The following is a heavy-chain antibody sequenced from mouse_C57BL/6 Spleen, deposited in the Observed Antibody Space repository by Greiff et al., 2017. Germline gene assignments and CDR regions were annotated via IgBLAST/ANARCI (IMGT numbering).Heavy chain of an antibody. J-gene: IGHJ4*01. D-gene: IGHD2-3*01. CDR3: ARGDGYYEDYAMDY. Sequence: EVKVVESGGGLVKPGGSLKLSCAASGFTFSSYAMSWVRQTPEKRLEWVATISDGGSYTYYPDNVKGRFTISRDNAKNNLYLQMSHLKSEDTAMYYCARGDGYYEDYAMDYWGQGTSVTVSS. V-gene: IGHV5-4*03. CDR2: ISDGGSYT. CDR1: GFTFSSYA.